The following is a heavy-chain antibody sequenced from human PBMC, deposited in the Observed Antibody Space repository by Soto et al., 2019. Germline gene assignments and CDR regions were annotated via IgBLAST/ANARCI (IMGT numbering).Heavy chain of an antibody. J-gene: IGHJ4*02. V-gene: IGHV1-18*01. CDR2: ISASNGNI. Sequence: QVQLVQYGAEVKKPGASVRVSCKASGYTFTTYGISWVRQAPGQGLEWMGWISASNGNIYYGQKFQGRVTMTTDSFTSTAYMELSSLTSDDTAVYYCARALPYSSSGDSWGRGTLVTVSS. CDR1: GYTFTTYG. D-gene: IGHD6-13*01. CDR3: ARALPYSSSGDS.